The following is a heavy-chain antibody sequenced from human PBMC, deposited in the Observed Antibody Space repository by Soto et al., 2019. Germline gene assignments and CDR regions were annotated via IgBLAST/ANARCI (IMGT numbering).Heavy chain of an antibody. CDR2: ISYDGSNK. CDR3: AKEPVLHSGSYGLFDY. Sequence: QPVGSLRLSCAASGFTFSSYGMHWVRQAPGKGLEWVAVISYDGSNKYYADSVKGRFTISRDNSKNTLYLQMNSLRAEDTAVYYCAKEPVLHSGSYGLFDYWGQGTLVTVSS. V-gene: IGHV3-30*18. J-gene: IGHJ4*02. CDR1: GFTFSSYG. D-gene: IGHD1-26*01.